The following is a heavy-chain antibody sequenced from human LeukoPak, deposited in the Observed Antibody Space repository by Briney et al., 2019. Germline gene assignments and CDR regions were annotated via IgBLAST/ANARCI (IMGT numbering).Heavy chain of an antibody. CDR2: ISWNSGSI. J-gene: IGHJ4*02. Sequence: GGSLRLSCAASGFTFDDYAMHWVRQAPGKGLEWVSGISWNSGSIGYADSVKGRFTISRDNAKNSLYLQMNSLRAEDTALYYCAKGTLSYYDSSGLSFDYWGQGTLVTVSS. D-gene: IGHD3-22*01. CDR1: GFTFDDYA. CDR3: AKGTLSYYDSSGLSFDY. V-gene: IGHV3-9*01.